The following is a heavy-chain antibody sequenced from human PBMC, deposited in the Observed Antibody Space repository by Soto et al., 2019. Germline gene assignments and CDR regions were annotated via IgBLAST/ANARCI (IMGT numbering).Heavy chain of an antibody. V-gene: IGHV3-7*01. D-gene: IGHD1-7*01. CDR3: ARESGITGTTEGFDP. CDR2: IKKDGSEK. CDR1: GFTFRIYW. Sequence: GGSMRLSCAASGFTFRIYWMSWVRQAPGQGLEWVAKIKKDGSEKFYVNSVKGRFTISRDNAKNSLFLQMNSLRAEDTAVYYCARESGITGTTEGFDPWGQGTLVTVSS. J-gene: IGHJ5*02.